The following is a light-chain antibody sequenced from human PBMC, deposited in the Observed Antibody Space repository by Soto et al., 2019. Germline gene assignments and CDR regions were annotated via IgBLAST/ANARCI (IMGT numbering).Light chain of an antibody. J-gene: IGKJ4*01. Sequence: EIVMTQSPATLSVSPGERATLSCWASQSVSSNLAWYQQKPGQAPRLLIYGASTRATGIPARFSGSGSGTEFTLTISSLQSEEFAVYYCQQYNNWPPVFGGGTKVEIK. CDR3: QQYNNWPPV. CDR2: GAS. CDR1: QSVSSN. V-gene: IGKV3D-15*01.